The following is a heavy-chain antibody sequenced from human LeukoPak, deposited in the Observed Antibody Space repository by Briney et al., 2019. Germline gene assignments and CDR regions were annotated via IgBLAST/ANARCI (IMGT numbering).Heavy chain of an antibody. V-gene: IGHV3-53*01. J-gene: IGHJ4*02. CDR1: ELSVSSNH. Sequence: GGSLRLSCAASELSVSSNHMSWVRQAPGKGLEWVSANYRGGDTYYADSVKGRFTISRDNSKNTLYLQMNSLRAEDTAVYYCARGGGELHFDYWGQGTLVTVSS. D-gene: IGHD1-7*01. CDR3: ARGGGELHFDY. CDR2: NYRGGDT.